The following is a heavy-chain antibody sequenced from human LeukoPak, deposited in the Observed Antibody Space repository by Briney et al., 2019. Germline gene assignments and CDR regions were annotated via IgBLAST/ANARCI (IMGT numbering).Heavy chain of an antibody. CDR1: GYTFTSYG. V-gene: IGHV1-18*01. CDR3: ARDGDYVLLWFGEAPYAFDI. J-gene: IGHJ3*02. CDR2: ISAYNGNT. D-gene: IGHD3-10*01. Sequence: ASVKVSCKASGYTFTSYGISWVRQAPGQGLEWMGWISAYNGNTNYAQELQGRVTMTTDTSTSTAYMELRSLRSDDTAVYYCARDGDYVLLWFGEAPYAFDIWGQGTMVTVSS.